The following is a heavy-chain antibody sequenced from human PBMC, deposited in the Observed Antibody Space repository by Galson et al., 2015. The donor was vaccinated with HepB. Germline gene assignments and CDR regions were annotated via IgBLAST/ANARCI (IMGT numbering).Heavy chain of an antibody. CDR1: GGSISVDNYY. V-gene: IGHV4-30-4*01. D-gene: IGHD3-9*01. J-gene: IGHJ3*02. Sequence: LSLTCTVSGGSISVDNYYWNWIRQPPGKGLEWIRNIYYSGSTNCNPSLKSRLTISVDTSKNQFFLKLTSVTAADAAVYYCARGFDGKKAFDIWGQGTLVTVSS. CDR2: IYYSGST. CDR3: ARGFDGKKAFDI.